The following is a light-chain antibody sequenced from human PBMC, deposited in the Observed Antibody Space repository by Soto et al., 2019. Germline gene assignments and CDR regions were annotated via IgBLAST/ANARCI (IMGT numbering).Light chain of an antibody. CDR2: TAS. CDR1: QSINNW. J-gene: IGKJ1*01. CDR3: QQYNSYWT. V-gene: IGKV1-5*03. Sequence: DIQMTQSPSTLSASVGDRVTITCRASQSINNWLAWYQHKPGKAPKLLIYTASSLESGVPSRFSGSGSGTEFTLTISSLQPDDFANYYCQQYNSYWTFGQGTKVEIK.